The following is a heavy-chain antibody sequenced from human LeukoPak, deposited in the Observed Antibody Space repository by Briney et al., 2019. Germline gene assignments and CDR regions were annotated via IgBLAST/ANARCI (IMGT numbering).Heavy chain of an antibody. V-gene: IGHV4-34*01. CDR2: INHSGST. Sequence: PSETLSLTCAVYGGSFSGYYWSWIRQPPGKGLEWIGEINHSGSTNYNPSLKSQVTISVDTSKNQFSLKLSSVTAADTAVYYCARSLYSGYDLGYWGQGTLVTVSS. D-gene: IGHD5-12*01. CDR1: GGSFSGYY. CDR3: ARSLYSGYDLGY. J-gene: IGHJ4*02.